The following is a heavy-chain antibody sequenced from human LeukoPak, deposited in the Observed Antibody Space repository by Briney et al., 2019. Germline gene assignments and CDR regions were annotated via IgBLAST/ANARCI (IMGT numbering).Heavy chain of an antibody. CDR2: ISYDGKNK. J-gene: IGHJ4*02. D-gene: IGHD3-10*01. CDR3: AREGYYGSGSPPSLYFDY. V-gene: IGHV3-30*04. Sequence: PGGSLRLSCAASIFPFSGYAMHWVRQAPGKGLEWVAVISYDGKNKYYADSVKGRFTISRDNSRSTLYLQMNSLRPEDTAIYYCAREGYYGSGSPPSLYFDYWGQGTLVTVSS. CDR1: IFPFSGYA.